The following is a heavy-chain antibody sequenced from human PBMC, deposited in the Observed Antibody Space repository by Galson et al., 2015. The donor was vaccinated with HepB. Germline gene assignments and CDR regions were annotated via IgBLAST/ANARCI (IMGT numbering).Heavy chain of an antibody. CDR3: ARRKHGITMVRGVIIGGPDPFDP. CDR2: ISSSSSYI. J-gene: IGHJ5*02. D-gene: IGHD3-10*01. V-gene: IGHV3-21*01. CDR1: GFTFSSYS. Sequence: SLRLSCAASGFTFSSYSMNWVRQAPGKGLEWVSSISSSSSYIYYADSVKGRFTISRDNAKNSLYLQMNSLRAEDTAVYYCARRKHGITMVRGVIIGGPDPFDPWGQGTLVTVSS.